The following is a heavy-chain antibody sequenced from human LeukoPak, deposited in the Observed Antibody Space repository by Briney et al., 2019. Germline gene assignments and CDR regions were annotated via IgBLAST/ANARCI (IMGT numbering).Heavy chain of an antibody. V-gene: IGHV3-23*01. Sequence: GGSLRLSCAASGFIFSNYAMSWVRQPPGKGLEWVSAISGGGHVTFYADSVKGRFTISRDNSKNTLYLQMNSLRAEDTAVYHCAKDGDGRAFHYWGQGTLVIVSS. J-gene: IGHJ4*02. CDR3: AKDGDGRAFHY. CDR1: GFIFSNYA. CDR2: ISGGGHVT. D-gene: IGHD5-24*01.